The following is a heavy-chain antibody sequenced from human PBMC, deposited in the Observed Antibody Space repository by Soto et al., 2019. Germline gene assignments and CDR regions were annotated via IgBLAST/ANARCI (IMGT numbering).Heavy chain of an antibody. CDR3: ARHRSSGYYYDFDY. CDR2: IFYSGST. J-gene: IGHJ4*02. CDR1: GGSISSSGYY. Sequence: SETLSLTCTVSGGSISSSGYYWGRIRQPPGKGLEWIGSIFYSGSTYYNPSLKSRVTISVDTSKNQFSLKLSSVTAADTAVYYCARHRSSGYYYDFDYWGQGTLVTVSS. D-gene: IGHD3-22*01. V-gene: IGHV4-39*01.